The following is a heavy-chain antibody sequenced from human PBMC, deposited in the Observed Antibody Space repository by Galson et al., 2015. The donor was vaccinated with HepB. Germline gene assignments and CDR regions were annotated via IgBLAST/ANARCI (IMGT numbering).Heavy chain of an antibody. D-gene: IGHD2-2*01. CDR3: ARGGGGYCSSTSCPMDV. V-gene: IGHV3-66*01. J-gene: IGHJ6*02. CDR1: GFTVSSNY. CDR2: IYSGGST. Sequence: SLRLSCAASGFTVSSNYMSWVRQAPGKGLEWVSVIYSGGSTHYADSVKGRFTISRDNSKNMLYLQMHSLRAEDTAVYYCARGGGGYCSSTSCPMDVWGQGTTVTASS.